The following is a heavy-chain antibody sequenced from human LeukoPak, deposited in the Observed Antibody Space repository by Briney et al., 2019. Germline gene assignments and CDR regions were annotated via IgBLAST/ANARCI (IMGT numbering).Heavy chain of an antibody. Sequence: GASVNVSCKASGYTFTIYAMNWVRQAPRQGLEWMGWINTNTGNPTYAQGFTGRFVFSLDTSVSTAYLQISSLKAEDTAVYYCARDTYSSSWYWYGLDVWGQGTTVTVSS. V-gene: IGHV7-4-1*02. CDR2: INTNTGNP. J-gene: IGHJ6*02. CDR3: ARDTYSSSWYWYGLDV. D-gene: IGHD6-13*01. CDR1: GYTFTIYA.